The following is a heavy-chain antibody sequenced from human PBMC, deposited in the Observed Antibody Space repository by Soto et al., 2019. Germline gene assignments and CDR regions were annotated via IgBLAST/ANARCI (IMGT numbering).Heavy chain of an antibody. CDR3: ARGDREDILVVVGVRPGEYGIDI. V-gene: IGHV3-30-3*01. CDR2: IAYDGSNA. D-gene: IGHD2-15*01. Sequence: QVQLVESGGGVVQPGGSLRLSCAASGFTFRNHAMHWVRQAPGKGLECLVVIAYDGSNALYRDYVKGRFTISRDNSKNTLYLHMNSLRSEDTGVYYCARGDREDILVVVGVRPGEYGIDIW. J-gene: IGHJ3*02. CDR1: GFTFRNHA.